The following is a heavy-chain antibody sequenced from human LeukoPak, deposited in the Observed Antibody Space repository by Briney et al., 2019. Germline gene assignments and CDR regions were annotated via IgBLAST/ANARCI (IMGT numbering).Heavy chain of an antibody. D-gene: IGHD3-22*01. Sequence: PGGSLRLSCAASGFTFSNAWMSWVRQAPGKGLEWVAGISDSGGRTNYADSVKGRFTISRDNPKNTLYLQMNSLRAEDTAVYFCAKRGVVIRVILVGFHKEANYFDSWGQGALVTASS. CDR1: GFTFSNAW. J-gene: IGHJ4*02. CDR3: AKRGVVIRVILVGFHKEANYFDS. CDR2: ISDSGGRT. V-gene: IGHV3-23*01.